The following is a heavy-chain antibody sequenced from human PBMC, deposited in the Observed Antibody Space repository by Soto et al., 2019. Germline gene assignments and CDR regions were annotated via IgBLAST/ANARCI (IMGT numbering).Heavy chain of an antibody. CDR2: INPNSGGT. CDR3: AREAPGGSGGIRNWFDP. CDR1: GYTFTGYY. D-gene: IGHD2-15*01. V-gene: IGHV1-2*04. J-gene: IGHJ5*02. Sequence: ASVKVSCKASGYTFTGYYMHWVRQAPGQGLEWMGWINPNSGGTNYAQKFQGWVTMTRDTSISTAYMELSRLRSDDTAVYYCAREAPGGSGGIRNWFDPWGQGTLVTAPQ.